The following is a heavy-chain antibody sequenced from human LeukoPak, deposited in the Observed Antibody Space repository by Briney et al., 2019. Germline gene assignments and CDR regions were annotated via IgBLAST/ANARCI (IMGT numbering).Heavy chain of an antibody. D-gene: IGHD5-24*01. CDR1: GFTFSSYG. CDR3: AKDREEGWLLGY. Sequence: QPGRPLSPSGASAGFTFSSYGMQLLRPAPGKGLEWVAIISSHGRDKNYADSVKGRFTISRDNSKNTLDLQISSLRAVGTAVYYCAKDREEGWLLGYGGRGKLVTVSS. CDR2: ISSHGRDK. J-gene: IGHJ4*02. V-gene: IGHV3-30*18.